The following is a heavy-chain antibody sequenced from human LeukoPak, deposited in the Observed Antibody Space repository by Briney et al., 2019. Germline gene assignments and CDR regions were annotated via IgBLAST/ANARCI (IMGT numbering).Heavy chain of an antibody. V-gene: IGHV3-7*01. CDR3: ARDAGWGYYDL. CDR2: IDKHGSGK. CDR1: GFTFSTSW. J-gene: IGHJ4*02. Sequence: QAGGSLRLSCVASGFTFSTSWVTWVRQAPGKGLEWVANIDKHGSGKYYVDSVKGRFAISRGYASNSVFLQMDSLRAEDTSVYYCARDAGWGYYDLWGQGTPDTVSS. D-gene: IGHD1-26*01.